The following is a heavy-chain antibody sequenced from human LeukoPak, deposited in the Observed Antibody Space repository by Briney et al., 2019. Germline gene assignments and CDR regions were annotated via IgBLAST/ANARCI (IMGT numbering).Heavy chain of an antibody. CDR1: GGSFSGYY. D-gene: IGHD3-10*01. CDR2: INHSGST. CDR3: ARIRGVHNY. V-gene: IGHV4-34*01. J-gene: IGHJ4*02. Sequence: SETLSLTCAVYGGSFSGYYWSWIRQPPGKGLEWIGEINHSGSTNYNPSLKSRVTISVDTSKNQSPLKLSSVTAAETAVYYCARIRGVHNYWGQGTLVTVSS.